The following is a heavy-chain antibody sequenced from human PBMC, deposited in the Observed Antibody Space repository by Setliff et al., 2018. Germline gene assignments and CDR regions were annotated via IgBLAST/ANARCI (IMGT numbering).Heavy chain of an antibody. V-gene: IGHV4-39*01. Sequence: PSETLSLTCTVSGGSISSGSYYWGWIRQPPRKGLGWIGSIHYSGSTYYNPSLESRVTISVDTSKNQFSLKMTSVTAADTAVYYCARHGLHCTNGICPPPFDPWGQGTLVTVSS. CDR2: IHYSGST. D-gene: IGHD2-8*01. CDR1: GGSISSGSYY. J-gene: IGHJ5*02. CDR3: ARHGLHCTNGICPPPFDP.